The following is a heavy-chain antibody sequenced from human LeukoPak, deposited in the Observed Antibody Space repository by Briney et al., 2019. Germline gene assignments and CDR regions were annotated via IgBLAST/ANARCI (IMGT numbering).Heavy chain of an antibody. CDR3: AKDRSKYSGSSLDI. CDR2: IWYDGNNK. Sequence: GRSLRLSCAASGFSFSSYAMHWVRQVPGKGLEWVAVIWYDGNNKYYVDSVKGRFTISRDNSKNTVFLQMNSLRADDTVVYYCAKDRSKYSGSSLDIWGQGTMVSVSS. CDR1: GFSFSSYA. V-gene: IGHV3-33*06. J-gene: IGHJ3*02. D-gene: IGHD1-26*01.